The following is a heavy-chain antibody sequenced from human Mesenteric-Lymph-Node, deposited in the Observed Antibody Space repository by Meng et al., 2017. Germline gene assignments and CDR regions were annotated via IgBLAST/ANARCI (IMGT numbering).Heavy chain of an antibody. V-gene: IGHV4-59*01. CDR3: ARTPLGADAFHI. D-gene: IGHD4-17*01. CDR2: IYYSEST. Sequence: SETRSPTCTVPGGSISSYSWSWIRQLPGKGLEWIGYIYYSESTNYNPSLKSRVAISVDTSKNQFSLKLGSVTAADTAVCYCARTPLGADAFHIWGQGTWVTVSS. J-gene: IGHJ3*02. CDR1: GGSISSYS.